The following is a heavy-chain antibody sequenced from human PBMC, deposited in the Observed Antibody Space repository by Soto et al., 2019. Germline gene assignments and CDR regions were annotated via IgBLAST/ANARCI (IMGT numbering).Heavy chain of an antibody. J-gene: IGHJ4*02. V-gene: IGHV4-61*08. CDR3: AGLRGYAGSPIDY. Sequence: SETLSLTCTVSGGSISSGGYYWSWIRQHPGKGLEWIGYISYSGNTNYNPSLKSRVTMSVDTPKNQFSLRLSSVTTADTAVYYCAGLRGYAGSPIDYWGQGTLVTVSS. CDR2: ISYSGNT. D-gene: IGHD2-15*01. CDR1: GGSISSGGYY.